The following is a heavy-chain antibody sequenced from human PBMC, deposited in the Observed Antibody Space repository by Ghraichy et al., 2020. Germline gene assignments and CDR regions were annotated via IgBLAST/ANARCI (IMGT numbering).Heavy chain of an antibody. CDR1: GASITSSFYY. Sequence: SETLSLTCTVSGASITSSFYYWGWIRQPPGKGLEWIGSIYYSGSTYYNPSLKSRVTISLDTSNNQFSLKLSSVTAEDTAVYYCASPKVVPAAMSTFDYWGHGTLVTVSS. V-gene: IGHV4-39*01. CDR2: IYYSGST. D-gene: IGHD2-2*01. CDR3: ASPKVVPAAMSTFDY. J-gene: IGHJ4*01.